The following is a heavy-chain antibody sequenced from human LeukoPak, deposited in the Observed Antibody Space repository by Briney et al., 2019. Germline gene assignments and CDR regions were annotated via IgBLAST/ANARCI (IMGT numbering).Heavy chain of an antibody. D-gene: IGHD3-10*01. CDR2: INTNTGNP. Sequence: ASVKVSCKASGYTFTSYYMHWVRQAPGQGLEWMGWINTNTGNPTYAQGFTGRFVFSLDTSVSTAYLQISSLKAEDTAVYYCASGPITMVRGVMRPYYFDYWGQGTLVTVSS. CDR1: GYTFTSYY. V-gene: IGHV7-4-1*02. CDR3: ASGPITMVRGVMRPYYFDY. J-gene: IGHJ4*02.